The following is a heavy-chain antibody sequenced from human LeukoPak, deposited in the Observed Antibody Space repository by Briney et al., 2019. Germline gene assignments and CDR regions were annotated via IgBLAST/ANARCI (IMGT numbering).Heavy chain of an antibody. Sequence: GGSLRLSWAASGFTVSSSYMSWVRQAPGKGLEWVSVIYSGGSTYYADSVKGRFTISRDNSKNTLYLQMNSLRAEDTAVYYCAPGRGAKGYWGQGTLVTVSS. J-gene: IGHJ4*02. V-gene: IGHV3-53*01. CDR3: APGRGAKGY. CDR1: GFTVSSSY. D-gene: IGHD1-26*01. CDR2: IYSGGST.